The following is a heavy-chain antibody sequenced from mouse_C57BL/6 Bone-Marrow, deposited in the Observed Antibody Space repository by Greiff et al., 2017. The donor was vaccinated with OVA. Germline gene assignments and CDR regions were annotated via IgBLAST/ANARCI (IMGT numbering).Heavy chain of an antibody. CDR1: GYTFTGYW. D-gene: IGHD1-1*01. Sequence: QVHVKQSGAELVKPGASVTLSCKASGYTFTGYWMHWVKQRPGRGLEWIGAIDPNSGGTKYNEKFKGKAILTVDKSSSTAYMQLSSLTSEDSAVFVCEATWDGGSWFAYWGQGTLVTVSA. V-gene: IGHV1-72*01. CDR2: IDPNSGGT. J-gene: IGHJ3*01. CDR3: EATWDGGSWFAY.